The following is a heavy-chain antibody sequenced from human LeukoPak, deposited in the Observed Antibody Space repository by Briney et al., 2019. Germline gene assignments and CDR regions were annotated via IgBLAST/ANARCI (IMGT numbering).Heavy chain of an antibody. Sequence: GGSLRLSCAASGFTFRSYWMGWVRQTPGKGLEWLANINEDGSTTYYVDSVKGRFTISRNNADNPLYLQMNSLRAEDTAVYYCARDATRGGDFDSWGQGTLVTVSS. CDR2: INEDGSTT. D-gene: IGHD2-15*01. V-gene: IGHV3-7*01. CDR3: ARDATRGGDFDS. J-gene: IGHJ4*02. CDR1: GFTFRSYW.